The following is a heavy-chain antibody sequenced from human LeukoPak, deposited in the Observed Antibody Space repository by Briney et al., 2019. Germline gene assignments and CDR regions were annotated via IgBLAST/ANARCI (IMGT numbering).Heavy chain of an antibody. D-gene: IGHD3-10*02. CDR2: ISSSGSTI. CDR1: GFTFSSYN. V-gene: IGHV3-48*04. J-gene: IGHJ6*04. CDR3: AELGITMIGGV. Sequence: GGSLTLSCLASGFTFSSYNMNWVRQAPGKGLEWVSYISSSGSTIYYADSVKGRFTISRDNAKSSLYLQMNSLRAEDTAVYYCAELGITMIGGVWGKGTTVTMSS.